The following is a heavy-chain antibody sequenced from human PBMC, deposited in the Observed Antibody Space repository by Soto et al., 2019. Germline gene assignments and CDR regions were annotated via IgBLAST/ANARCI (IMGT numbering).Heavy chain of an antibody. CDR3: ARGPYSGTIGKFDY. CDR2: IIPIFGTA. CDR1: GGTFSSYA. V-gene: IGHV1-69*13. Sequence: ASVKVSCKASGGTFSSYAIIWVRQAPGQGLEWMGGIIPIFGTANYAQKFQGRVTITADESTSTAYMELSSLRSEDTAVYYCARGPYSGTIGKFDYWGQGTLVTVSS. J-gene: IGHJ4*02. D-gene: IGHD1-26*01.